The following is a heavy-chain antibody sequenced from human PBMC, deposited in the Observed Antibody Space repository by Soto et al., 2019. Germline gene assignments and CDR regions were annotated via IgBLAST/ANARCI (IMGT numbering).Heavy chain of an antibody. V-gene: IGHV3-30*18. CDR2: ISYDGSNK. J-gene: IGHJ6*03. CDR3: AKEISGYYYYYYMDV. CDR1: GFTFSSYA. Sequence: GGSLRLSCAASGFTFSSYAMSWVRQAPGKGLEWVAVISYDGSNKYYADSVKGRFTISRDNSKNTLYLQMNSLRAEDTAVYYCAKEISGYYYYYYMDVWGKGTTVTVSS. D-gene: IGHD3-10*01.